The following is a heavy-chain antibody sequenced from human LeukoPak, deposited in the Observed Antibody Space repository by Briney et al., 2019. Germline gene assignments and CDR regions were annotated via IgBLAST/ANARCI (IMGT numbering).Heavy chain of an antibody. CDR3: AREMREATVVTLSGYFQH. CDR1: GFTVSSNY. Sequence: GGSLRLSCAASGFTVSSNYMSWVRQAPGKGLEWVSVIYSGGSTYYADSVKGRFTISRDNSKNALYLQMNSLRAEDTAVYYCAREMREATVVTLSGYFQHWGQGTLVTVSS. V-gene: IGHV3-66*01. CDR2: IYSGGST. D-gene: IGHD4-23*01. J-gene: IGHJ1*01.